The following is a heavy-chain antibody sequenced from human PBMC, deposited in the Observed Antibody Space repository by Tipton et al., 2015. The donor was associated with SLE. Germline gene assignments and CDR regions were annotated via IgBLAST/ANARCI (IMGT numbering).Heavy chain of an antibody. J-gene: IGHJ4*02. D-gene: IGHD6-19*01. CDR3: ARDVWQWLDY. CDR1: GGSISSGSYY. V-gene: IGHV4-61*02. Sequence: TLSLTCTVSGGSISSGSYYWSWIRQPAGKGLEWIGRIYTSGSTNYNPSLKSRVTISVDPSKNQFSLKLSSVTAADTAVYYCARDVWQWLDYWGQGTLVTVSS. CDR2: IYTSGST.